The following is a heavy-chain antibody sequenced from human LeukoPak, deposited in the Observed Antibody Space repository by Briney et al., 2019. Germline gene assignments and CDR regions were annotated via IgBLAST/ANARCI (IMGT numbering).Heavy chain of an antibody. V-gene: IGHV3-21*01. Sequence: PGGSLRLSCAASGFTFSSYSMNWVRQAPGKGLEWVSSISSSSSYIYYADSVKGRFTISRDNAKNSLYLQMNSLRAEDTAVYYCARDRRLDSYYYYYYGMDVWGQGTTVTVSS. CDR1: GFTFSSYS. J-gene: IGHJ6*02. CDR2: ISSSSSYI. D-gene: IGHD6-19*01. CDR3: ARDRRLDSYYYYYYGMDV.